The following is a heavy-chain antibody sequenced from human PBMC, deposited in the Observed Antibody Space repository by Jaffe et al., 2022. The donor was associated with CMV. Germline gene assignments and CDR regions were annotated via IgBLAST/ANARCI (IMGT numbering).Heavy chain of an antibody. CDR2: INGDGRIT. D-gene: IGHD3-22*01. Sequence: EVQLVESGGGLVQPGGSLRLSCAASGFTFRTYWMHWVRQVPGQGLVWVSRINGDGRITAYADSVRGRFTISRDNAKNTLHLEMNSLRAEDSAVYYCARGGGFVSSGYLDDAFDIWGQGTMVPVSS. CDR1: GFTFRTYW. CDR3: ARGGGFVSSGYLDDAFDI. V-gene: IGHV3-74*03. J-gene: IGHJ3*02.